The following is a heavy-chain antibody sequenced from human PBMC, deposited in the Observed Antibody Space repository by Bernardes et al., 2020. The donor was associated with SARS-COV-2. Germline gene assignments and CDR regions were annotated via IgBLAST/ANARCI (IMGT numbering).Heavy chain of an antibody. V-gene: IGHV4-39*01. CDR2: IFSSGSS. CDR1: GGSISSSNYY. Sequence: SETLSLTCTVSGGSISSSNYYWGWIRQPPGKGLEWIGSIFSSGSSYYNSSLQSRVLASADTSKNQFSLRLSFVTAADTAVYYCAGSTCGIDCYIGGLRSWDYGMDVWGQGTTVTVSS. CDR3: AGSTCGIDCYIGGLRSWDYGMDV. D-gene: IGHD2-21*01. J-gene: IGHJ6*02.